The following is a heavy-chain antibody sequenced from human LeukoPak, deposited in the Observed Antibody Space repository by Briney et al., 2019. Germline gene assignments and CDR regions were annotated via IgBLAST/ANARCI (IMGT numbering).Heavy chain of an antibody. J-gene: IGHJ6*02. CDR1: GFNIGPYA. D-gene: IGHD2/OR15-2a*01. CDR3: ATWAFYHTLDV. CDR2: IKADGSGT. V-gene: IGHV3-43*02. Sequence: GGALRLSCAASGFNIGPYAMYWVRQGPGRGLEWVSVIKADGSGTFYSDSVRGRFTTSRDNSKNSLYLQMSSLINDDTALYYCATWAFYHTLDVWGQGTTVAVSS.